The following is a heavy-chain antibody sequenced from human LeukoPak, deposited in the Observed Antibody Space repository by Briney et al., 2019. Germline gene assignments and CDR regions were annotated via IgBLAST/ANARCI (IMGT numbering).Heavy chain of an antibody. J-gene: IGHJ3*02. Sequence: PSETLSLTCNVSGGSISSNPYYWAWIRQPPGKGLEWIGSIHYSGRTYNNASLKSRVTISVDTSKNKFSLKLSSVTAADTSVYYCARDEHGFDIWGQGTMVTVSS. CDR3: ARDEHGFDI. CDR1: GGSISSNPYY. V-gene: IGHV4-39*02. CDR2: IHYSGRT.